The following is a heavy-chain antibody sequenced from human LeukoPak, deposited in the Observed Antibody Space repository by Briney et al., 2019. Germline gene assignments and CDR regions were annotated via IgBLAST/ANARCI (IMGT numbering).Heavy chain of an antibody. CDR1: GFTFSSYS. Sequence: GGSLRLSCAASGFTFSSYSMNWVRQAPGKGLEWVSSITSSSSYIYYADSVKGRFTISRDNAKNSLYLQMNSLRAEDTAVYYCARDGRITIHTSVYYGMDVWGQGTAVTASS. J-gene: IGHJ6*02. CDR2: ITSSSSYI. V-gene: IGHV3-21*01. D-gene: IGHD3-3*01. CDR3: ARDGRITIHTSVYYGMDV.